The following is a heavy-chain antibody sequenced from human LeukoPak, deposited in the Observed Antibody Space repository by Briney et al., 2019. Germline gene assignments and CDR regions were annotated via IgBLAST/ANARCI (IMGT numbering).Heavy chain of an antibody. V-gene: IGHV3-21*01. CDR1: GVTFSSYS. CDR2: ISSSSSYI. Sequence: PGGSLRLSCAASGVTFSSYSMNWVRQAPGKGLEWVSSISSSSSYIYYADSVKGRFTISRDNAKNSLYLQMNSLRAEDTAVYYCARELYDSSGFDYWGQGTLVTVSS. D-gene: IGHD3-22*01. CDR3: ARELYDSSGFDY. J-gene: IGHJ4*02.